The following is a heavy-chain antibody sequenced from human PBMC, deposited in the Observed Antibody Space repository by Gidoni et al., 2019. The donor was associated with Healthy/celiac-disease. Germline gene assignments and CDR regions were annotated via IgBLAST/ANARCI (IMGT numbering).Heavy chain of an antibody. CDR2: IIPIFGTA. CDR1: GGTFSSHA. Sequence: QVQLVQSGAEVKKPGSSVKVSCKASGGTFSSHATSWVRQPPGQGLEWMGGIIPIFGTANYAQKFQGRVTITADESTSTAYMELSSLRSEDTAVYYCAREPDYSRYHYYGMDVWGQGTTVTVSS. J-gene: IGHJ6*02. D-gene: IGHD4-4*01. V-gene: IGHV1-69*01. CDR3: AREPDYSRYHYYGMDV.